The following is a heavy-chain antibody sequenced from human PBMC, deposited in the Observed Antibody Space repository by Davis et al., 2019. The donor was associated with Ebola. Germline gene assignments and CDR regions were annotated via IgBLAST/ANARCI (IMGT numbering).Heavy chain of an antibody. V-gene: IGHV3-7*01. Sequence: PGGSLRLSCAASGFSFSNCWMSWVRQAPGKGLEWVANIKEDGSEKYYVDSVKGRFTISRDNAKDSLYLQMNSLRVEDTAIYYCTSADWREGPADGAYWGQGTLVTVS. J-gene: IGHJ4*02. D-gene: IGHD5-24*01. CDR1: GFSFSNCW. CDR2: IKEDGSEK. CDR3: TSADWREGPADGAY.